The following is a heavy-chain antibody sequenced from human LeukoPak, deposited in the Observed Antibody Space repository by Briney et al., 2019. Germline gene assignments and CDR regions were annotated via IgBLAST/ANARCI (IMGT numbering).Heavy chain of an antibody. Sequence: PGGSLRLSCAASGLTFSSYAMSWVRQAPGKGLEWVSTISGSGGTTYYADSVKGRFTISRENSKNMLYLQMNSLRDDDTAMYYCVQGDRYCSSSSCPRGYDFWSGYWDVWGQGTTVTVSS. D-gene: IGHD3-3*01. CDR3: VQGDRYCSSSSCPRGYDFWSGYWDV. CDR1: GLTFSSYA. CDR2: ISGSGGTT. J-gene: IGHJ6*02. V-gene: IGHV3-23*01.